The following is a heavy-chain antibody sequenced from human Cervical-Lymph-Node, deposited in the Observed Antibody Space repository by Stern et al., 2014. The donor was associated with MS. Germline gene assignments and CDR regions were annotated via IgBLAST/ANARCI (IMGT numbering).Heavy chain of an antibody. CDR1: GGSFIHYA. CDR3: AGPRYAF. D-gene: IGHD2-2*01. V-gene: IGHV1-69*06. Sequence: MQLVESGPEVKKPGSSVKVSCKASGGSFIHYAITWVRQAPGQGPEWMGDISPMFSTSNYAQKFQGRVTITADKSTTTAYMELNSLTSEDTAVYYCAGPRYAFWGQGTLVIVSS. J-gene: IGHJ4*02. CDR2: ISPMFSTS.